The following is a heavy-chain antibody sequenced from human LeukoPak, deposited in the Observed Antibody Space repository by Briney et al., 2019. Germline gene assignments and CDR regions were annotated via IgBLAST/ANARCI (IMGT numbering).Heavy chain of an antibody. CDR1: GFTFGDYA. Sequence: GGSLRLSCAASGFTFGDYAMHWVRQAPGKGLEWVSLISGGGGSTYYADSVKGRFTVSRDNSKNSLYVQMNSLRTEDTALYYCAKDSCSSTSCYVEYWGQGTLVTVSS. V-gene: IGHV3-43*02. CDR3: AKDSCSSTSCYVEY. J-gene: IGHJ4*02. CDR2: ISGGGGST. D-gene: IGHD2-2*01.